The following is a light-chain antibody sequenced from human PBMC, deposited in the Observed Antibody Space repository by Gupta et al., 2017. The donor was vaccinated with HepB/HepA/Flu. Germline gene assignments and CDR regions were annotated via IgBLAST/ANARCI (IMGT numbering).Light chain of an antibody. CDR3: QQYTTHS. V-gene: IGKV1-5*03. CDR2: KPS. Sequence: DIQVTQSPSTLSASVEDRVTITCRASQSISSWLAWYQQKPGKAPKILIYKPSSLESGVPSRFSGRGCATDFTLTSSGRKPNDLETSGVQQYTTHSFGEGTKMQIK. J-gene: IGKJ1*01. CDR1: QSISSW.